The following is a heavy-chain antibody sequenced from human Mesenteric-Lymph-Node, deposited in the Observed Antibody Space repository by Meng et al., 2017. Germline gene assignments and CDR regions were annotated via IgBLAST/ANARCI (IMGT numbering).Heavy chain of an antibody. CDR2: ISGSGSTT. D-gene: IGHD3-16*01. V-gene: IGHV3-23*01. Sequence: RSLRLSCAASGFTFSSYAMSWVRQAPGKGLEWVSVISGSGSTTYYADPVKGRFTISRDNSKNTLYLQMSSLTAEDTAVYYCAKSPLPDTTTWGGFGYWGQGALVTVSS. J-gene: IGHJ4*02. CDR1: GFTFSSYA. CDR3: AKSPLPDTTTWGGFGY.